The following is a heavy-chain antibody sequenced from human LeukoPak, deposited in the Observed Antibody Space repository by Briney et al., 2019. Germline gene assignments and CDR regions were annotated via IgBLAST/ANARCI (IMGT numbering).Heavy chain of an antibody. J-gene: IGHJ4*02. V-gene: IGHV1-18*04. D-gene: IGHD1-26*01. CDR2: ISTYNGYT. CDR1: GYTFTGYY. CDR3: AREVPMSSGSLDY. Sequence: ASVKVSCKASGYTFTGYYMHWVRQAPGQGLEWMGWISTYNGYTDYAQNLQGRVTMTTDTSTSTAYMELRSLRSGDTATYYCAREVPMSSGSLDYWGQGTLVTVSS.